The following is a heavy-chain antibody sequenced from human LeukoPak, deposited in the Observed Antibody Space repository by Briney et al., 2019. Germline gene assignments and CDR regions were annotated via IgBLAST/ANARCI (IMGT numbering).Heavy chain of an antibody. CDR1: GGSFSGYY. CDR3: ARYWGSGWTFDY. J-gene: IGHJ4*02. V-gene: IGHV4-34*01. CDR2: INHSGST. Sequence: SETLSLTCAVYGGSFSGYYWSWIRQPPGKGLEWIGEINHSGSTNYNPSLNSRVTISVDTSKNQFSLKLSSVTAADTAVYYCARYWGSGWTFDYWGQGTLVTVSS. D-gene: IGHD6-19*01.